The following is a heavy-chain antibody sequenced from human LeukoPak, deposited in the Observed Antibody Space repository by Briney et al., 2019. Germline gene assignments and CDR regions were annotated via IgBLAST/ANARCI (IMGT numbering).Heavy chain of an antibody. J-gene: IGHJ4*02. CDR2: ISSSGSTI. D-gene: IGHD3-9*01. Sequence: GGSLRLSCAASGFTFSSYEMNWVRQAPGKGLEWVSYISSSGSTIYYADSVKGRFTISRDNAKNSLYLQMNSLRAEDTALYYCAKDTQYYDILTGYFDYWGQGTLVTVSS. CDR1: GFTFSSYE. V-gene: IGHV3-48*03. CDR3: AKDTQYYDILTGYFDY.